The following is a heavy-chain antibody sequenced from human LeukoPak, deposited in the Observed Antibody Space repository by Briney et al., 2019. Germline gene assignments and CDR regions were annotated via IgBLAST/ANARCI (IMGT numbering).Heavy chain of an antibody. CDR2: IFYGGST. Sequence: SETLSLTCTVSGASISSSSYYWGRIRPPPGQGLVWIGSIFYGGSTYNNPSLKSRVTISVDTSKNQFSLKLSSVTAADTAVYYCASVAYSYGYYLDYWGQGTLVTVSS. D-gene: IGHD5-18*01. CDR1: GASISSSSYY. CDR3: ASVAYSYGYYLDY. J-gene: IGHJ4*02. V-gene: IGHV4-39*01.